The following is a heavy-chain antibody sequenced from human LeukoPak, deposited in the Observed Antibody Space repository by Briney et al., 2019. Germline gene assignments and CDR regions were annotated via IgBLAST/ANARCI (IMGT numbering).Heavy chain of an antibody. CDR2: IRYDGSNK. J-gene: IGHJ4*02. Sequence: TGGSLRLSCAASGFSFSSYGMHWARQAPGKGLEWVAFIRYDGSNKYYADSVKGRFTISRDNSKNTLYLQMNSLRAEDTAVYSCAKDQDIVVVPAASGLDYWGQGTLVTVSS. V-gene: IGHV3-30*02. D-gene: IGHD2-2*01. CDR1: GFSFSSYG. CDR3: AKDQDIVVVPAASGLDY.